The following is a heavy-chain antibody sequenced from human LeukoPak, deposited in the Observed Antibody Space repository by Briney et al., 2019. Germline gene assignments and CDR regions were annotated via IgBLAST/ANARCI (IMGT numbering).Heavy chain of an antibody. J-gene: IGHJ4*02. CDR1: GGSFSGYY. D-gene: IGHD1-26*01. V-gene: IGHV4-34*09. CDR2: VSYTGSN. Sequence: SETLSLTCAVYGGSFSGYYWSWIRQVPGKGPEWIGYVSYTGSNNYNPSLKSRLTISVDTSKSQFSLKLSSVTAADTAVYYCARRVGKYPTYYFDYWGQGALVTVSS. CDR3: ARRVGKYPTYYFDY.